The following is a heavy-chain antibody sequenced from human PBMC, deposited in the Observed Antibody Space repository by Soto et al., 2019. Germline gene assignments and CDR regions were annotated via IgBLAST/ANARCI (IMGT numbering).Heavy chain of an antibody. CDR3: ATGMTTVVTPNY. V-gene: IGHV1-24*01. Sequence: ASVKVSCKVSGYTLTELSMHWVRQAPGKGLEWMGGFDPEDGETIYAQKFQGRVTMTEDTSTDTAYMELSSLRSEDTAVYYCATGMTTVVTPNYWGQGTLVTVSS. J-gene: IGHJ4*02. CDR2: FDPEDGET. D-gene: IGHD4-17*01. CDR1: GYTLTELS.